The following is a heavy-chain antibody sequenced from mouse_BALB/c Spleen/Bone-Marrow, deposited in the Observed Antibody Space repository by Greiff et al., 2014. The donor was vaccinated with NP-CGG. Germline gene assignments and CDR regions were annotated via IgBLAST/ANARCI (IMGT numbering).Heavy chain of an antibody. V-gene: IGHV3-2*02. Sequence: VQLKQSGPGLVKPSQSLSLTCTVTGYSITSDYAWNWIGQFPGNKLEWMGYISYSGSTSYNPSLKSRISITRDTSKNQFFLQLNSVTTEDTATYYCARKALYYAMDYWGQGTSVTVSS. CDR1: GYSITSDYA. J-gene: IGHJ4*01. CDR2: ISYSGST. CDR3: ARKALYYAMDY.